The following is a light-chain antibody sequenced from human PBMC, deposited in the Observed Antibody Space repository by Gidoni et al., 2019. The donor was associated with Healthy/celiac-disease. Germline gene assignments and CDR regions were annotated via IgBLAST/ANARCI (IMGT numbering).Light chain of an antibody. CDR1: KPIGSS. CDR2: AAS. V-gene: IGKV1-39*01. J-gene: IGKJ3*01. CDR3: QQTYFAPPFT. Sequence: DLQLTPSPSSLSASVGDRITITCRTSKPIGSSLNWYQQKPGKAPKVLIRAASSFQSGVPSRFSGSGSGTYFTLTISSLQPEALGTYYCQQTYFAPPFTFGPGTKVEI.